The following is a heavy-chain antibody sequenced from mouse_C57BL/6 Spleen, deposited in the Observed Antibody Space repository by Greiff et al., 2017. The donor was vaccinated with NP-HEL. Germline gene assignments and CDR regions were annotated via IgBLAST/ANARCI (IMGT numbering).Heavy chain of an antibody. CDR1: GFTIKDYC. CDR3: ARWVMTLDY. D-gene: IGHD2-1*01. V-gene: IGHV14-2*01. CDR2: IDPADGET. Sequence: EVQLQQSGAELVKPGASVKLSCTASGFTIKDYCMHWVKQRPEQGLEWIGRIDPADGETKYAPKFQGKATLTADTSSNTAYLQLSSLTSEDTAVYYFARWVMTLDYWGQGTTLTVSS. J-gene: IGHJ2*01.